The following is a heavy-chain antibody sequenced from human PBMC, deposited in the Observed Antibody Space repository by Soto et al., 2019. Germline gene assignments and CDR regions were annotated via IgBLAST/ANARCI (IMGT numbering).Heavy chain of an antibody. Sequence: SGTLSLTCTVSGGSFNTNYWTWIRQPPGNSLEWIGYISPTGTTNYNPSLKGRVTISVDTSKNQVFLTLSSVVAADTAMYYCVRKSGNFDYWGQGILVTVSS. CDR2: ISPTGTT. J-gene: IGHJ4*02. D-gene: IGHD3-3*01. CDR1: GGSFNTNY. V-gene: IGHV4-4*08. CDR3: VRKSGNFDY.